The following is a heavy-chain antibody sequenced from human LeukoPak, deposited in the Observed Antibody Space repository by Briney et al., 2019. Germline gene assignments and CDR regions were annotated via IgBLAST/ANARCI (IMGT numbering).Heavy chain of an antibody. Sequence: SETLSLTCTVSGYSISTGYYWGWIRQPPGKGLEWIGDFYHSGKTYYNPSLKSRLTISVDTSRNQFSLTVRSVTAADTAVYYCARGYQLPPFDYWGQGTLVTVSS. J-gene: IGHJ4*02. D-gene: IGHD2-2*01. CDR3: ARGYQLPPFDY. CDR2: FYHSGKT. CDR1: GYSISTGYY. V-gene: IGHV4-38-2*02.